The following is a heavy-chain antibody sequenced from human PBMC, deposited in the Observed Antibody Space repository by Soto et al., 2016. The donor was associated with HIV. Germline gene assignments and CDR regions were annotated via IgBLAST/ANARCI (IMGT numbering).Heavy chain of an antibody. D-gene: IGHD3-10*01. J-gene: IGHJ4*02. V-gene: IGHV3-11*05. CDR2: IGSSSSYT. CDR1: GFIFSDYY. Sequence: VQLVESGGGLVKPGGSLRLSCAASGFIFSDYYMSWIRQAPGKGLEWVSYIGSSSSYTNYADSVKGRFTISRDNAKNSLYLQMNSLRAEDTAVYYCARARENYYGSLPYYFDYWGQGTLVTVSS. CDR3: ARARENYYGSLPYYFDY.